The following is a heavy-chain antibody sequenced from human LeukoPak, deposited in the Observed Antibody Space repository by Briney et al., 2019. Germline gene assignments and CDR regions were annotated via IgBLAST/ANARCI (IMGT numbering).Heavy chain of an antibody. V-gene: IGHV1-69*06. Sequence: ASVKVSCKASGGTFSSYAISWVRQAPGQGLEWMGGIIPIFGTANYAQKFQGRVTITADKSTSTAYMELSRLRSEDTAVYYCAMGIVATPLGAWDYWGQGTLVTVSS. D-gene: IGHD5-12*01. CDR3: AMGIVATPLGAWDY. CDR1: GGTFSSYA. CDR2: IIPIFGTA. J-gene: IGHJ4*02.